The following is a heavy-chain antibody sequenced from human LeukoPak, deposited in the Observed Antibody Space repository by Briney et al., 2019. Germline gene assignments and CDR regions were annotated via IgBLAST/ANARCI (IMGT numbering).Heavy chain of an antibody. V-gene: IGHV3-23*01. CDR3: AKLTGSYSYYYYMDV. CDR1: GFTFSSYA. J-gene: IGHJ6*03. Sequence: GGSLRLSCAASGFTFSSYAMSWVRQGPGKGLEWVSGISESGGSTYYADSVKGRFTISRDNSKNTLYLQMNSLRAEDTAVYYCAKLTGSYSYYYYMDVWGKGTTVTVSS. D-gene: IGHD3-9*01. CDR2: ISESGGST.